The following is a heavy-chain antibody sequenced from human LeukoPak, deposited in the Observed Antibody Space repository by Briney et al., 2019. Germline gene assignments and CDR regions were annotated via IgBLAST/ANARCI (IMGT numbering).Heavy chain of an antibody. CDR2: ISSSSSYI. CDR1: GFTFSSYS. CDR3: ARDCSSTSCYMWYYYYGMDV. V-gene: IGHV3-21*01. Sequence: PGGSLRLSCAAPGFTFSSYSMNWVRQAPGKGLEWVSSISSSSSYIYYADSVKGRFTISRDNAKNSLYLQMNSLRAEDTAVYYCARDCSSTSCYMWYYYYGMDVWAKGPRSPSP. J-gene: IGHJ6*02. D-gene: IGHD2-2*02.